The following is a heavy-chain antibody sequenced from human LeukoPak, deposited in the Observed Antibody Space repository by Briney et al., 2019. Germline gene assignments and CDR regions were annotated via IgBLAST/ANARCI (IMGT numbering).Heavy chain of an antibody. V-gene: IGHV3-30*04. D-gene: IGHD6-25*01. Sequence: GGSLRLSCAASGFTFSSYEMNWVRQAPGKGLDWVAVIIENGNRQYYADSVKGRFTISRDNSKNTLFLQMNSLRGEDTAMYYCARVQGGGYRTADSWGQGTLVTVSS. CDR1: GFTFSSYE. J-gene: IGHJ4*02. CDR3: ARVQGGGYRTADS. CDR2: IIENGNRQ.